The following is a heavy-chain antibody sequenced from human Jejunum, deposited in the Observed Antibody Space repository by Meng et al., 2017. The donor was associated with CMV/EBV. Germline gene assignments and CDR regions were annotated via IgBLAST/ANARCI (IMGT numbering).Heavy chain of an antibody. Sequence: GHGRVNPSQSLSLSCSLVGGSIGSGDYYWSWFRRPPGKGLEWIGYIHDTGSTSHNPSLKSRVDISLGTSKNQFSLTLNSVTAEDTAVYFCARGSIFVSFDSWGQGTLVTVSS. CDR1: GGSIGSGDYY. V-gene: IGHV4-30-4*08. CDR2: IHDTGST. D-gene: IGHD3-3*01. J-gene: IGHJ4*02. CDR3: ARGSIFVSFDS.